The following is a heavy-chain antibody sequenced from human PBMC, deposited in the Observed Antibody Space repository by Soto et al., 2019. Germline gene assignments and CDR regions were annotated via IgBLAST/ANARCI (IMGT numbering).Heavy chain of an antibody. V-gene: IGHV3-23*01. D-gene: IGHD3-3*01. CDR1: GFILSSSA. CDR2: ISGSGTST. CDR3: AKGPTIFGVVITFEYYYGMDV. Sequence: GGSLRLSCAASGFILSSSARSWVRQAPGKGLECVSAISGSGTSTYYADSVKGRFTISGDNSKNIVYLQMNSLRAEDTAVYYCAKGPTIFGVVITFEYYYGMDVWGQGTTVTVYS. J-gene: IGHJ6*02.